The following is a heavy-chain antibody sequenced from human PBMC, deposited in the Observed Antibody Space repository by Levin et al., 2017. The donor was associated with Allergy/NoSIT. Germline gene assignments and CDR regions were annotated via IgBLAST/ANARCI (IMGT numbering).Heavy chain of an antibody. CDR2: IIPILDAA. Sequence: GGSLRLSCKASGGTFSTYTISWVRQAPGQGLEWMGRIIPILDAANYAQKFQGRVTITADTSTSTAYMELSSLRSEDTAVYYCATGTPYFDYWGQGTLVTVSS. CDR1: GGTFSTYT. D-gene: IGHD1-26*01. CDR3: ATGTPYFDY. J-gene: IGHJ4*02. V-gene: IGHV1-69*08.